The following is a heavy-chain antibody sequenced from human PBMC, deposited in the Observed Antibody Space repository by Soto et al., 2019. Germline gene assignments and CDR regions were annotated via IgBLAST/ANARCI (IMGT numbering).Heavy chain of an antibody. V-gene: IGHV1-8*01. CDR1: GDTFTTYD. D-gene: IGHD3-10*01. J-gene: IGHJ4*02. CDR2: INPNSGNI. Sequence: ASVKVSCKASGDTFTTYDINWVRQATGHGLEWMGWINPNSGNIGYAQRFQGRVTMTRDTAIRPAYMEVSSLRSDDTAVYYCARGRASGSYYLLDYWGQGTLVTAPQ. CDR3: ARGRASGSYYLLDY.